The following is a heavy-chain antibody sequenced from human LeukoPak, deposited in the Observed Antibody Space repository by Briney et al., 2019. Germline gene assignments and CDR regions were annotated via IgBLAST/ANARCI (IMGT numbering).Heavy chain of an antibody. D-gene: IGHD3-10*01. Sequence: GGSLRLSCAASGFTFSSYAMHWVRQAPGKGLEYVSAISSNGGSTYYANSVKGRFTISRDNSKNTLYLQMGSLRAEDMAVYYCARWNVRGVPKWGQGTLVTVSS. CDR3: ARWNVRGVPK. CDR2: ISSNGGST. CDR1: GFTFSSYA. V-gene: IGHV3-64*01. J-gene: IGHJ4*02.